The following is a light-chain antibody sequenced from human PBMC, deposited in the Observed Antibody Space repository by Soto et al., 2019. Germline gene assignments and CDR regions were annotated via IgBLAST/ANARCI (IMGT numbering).Light chain of an antibody. V-gene: IGKV2-30*01. Sequence: EVVLPQSPLSLPVTVGQPATVSCRSSQSLLFSNGITSLTWVPQRPGQPPRRLISEVSNRESGVPDRFSGSGSGTDFTLRISRVEAEDVGLFYCMQGTHWPLTFGGGTRVEIK. CDR2: EVS. J-gene: IGKJ4*01. CDR3: MQGTHWPLT. CDR1: QSLLFSNGITS.